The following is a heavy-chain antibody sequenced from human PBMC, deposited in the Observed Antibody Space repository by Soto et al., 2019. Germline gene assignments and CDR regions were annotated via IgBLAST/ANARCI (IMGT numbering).Heavy chain of an antibody. D-gene: IGHD4-17*01. Sequence: ETLSLTCTVSGGSISSYYWSWIRQPPGKGLEWLGYIYYSGSTNYNPSLKSRVTISVDTSKNQFSLKLNSVTAADTAVYYCARYQYGDSTIDYWGQGTLVTVSS. V-gene: IGHV4-59*08. CDR1: GGSISSYY. CDR2: IYYSGST. J-gene: IGHJ4*02. CDR3: ARYQYGDSTIDY.